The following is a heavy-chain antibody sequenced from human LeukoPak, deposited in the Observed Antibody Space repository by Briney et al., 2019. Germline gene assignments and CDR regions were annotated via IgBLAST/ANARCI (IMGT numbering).Heavy chain of an antibody. D-gene: IGHD4-17*01. CDR1: GFTFSSYA. CDR3: ARIDYGGNSGPLPMEPSSYYYYYGMDV. CDR2: ISYDGSNK. V-gene: IGHV3-30-3*01. Sequence: GRSLRLSCAASGFTFSSYAMHWVRQAPGKGLEWVAVISYDGSNKYYADSVKGRFTISRDNSKNTLYLQMNSLRAEDTAVYYCARIDYGGNSGPLPMEPSSYYYYYGMDVWGQGTTVTVSS. J-gene: IGHJ6*02.